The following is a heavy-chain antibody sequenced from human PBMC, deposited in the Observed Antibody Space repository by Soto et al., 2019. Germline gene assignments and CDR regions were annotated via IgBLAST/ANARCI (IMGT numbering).Heavy chain of an antibody. V-gene: IGHV1-8*01. Sequence: QVQLVQSGTEVKKPGASVKVSCKTSGYTFTSYDINWVRQASGQGLEWMGWMNPNSGVTGYAQKFRDRITLTRDISLSTAYLDLCRVESADTAVYYCASTVINTGWFDPWGEGTQVIVSP. CDR2: MNPNSGVT. J-gene: IGHJ5*02. CDR3: ASTVINTGWFDP. CDR1: GYTFTSYD. D-gene: IGHD2-21*01.